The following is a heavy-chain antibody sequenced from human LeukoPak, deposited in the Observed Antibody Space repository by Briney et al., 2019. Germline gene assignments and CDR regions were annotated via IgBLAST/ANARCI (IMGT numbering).Heavy chain of an antibody. CDR1: GFTFSSYS. V-gene: IGHV3-48*02. Sequence: GGSLRLSCAASGFTFSSYSMNWVRQAPGKGLEWVSYITSSSITIYYADSVKGRFTISRDNAKNSLYLQMNSLRDEDTAVYYCARDSPYGDYPFDYWGQGTLVTVSS. CDR2: ITSSSITI. CDR3: ARDSPYGDYPFDY. J-gene: IGHJ4*02. D-gene: IGHD4-17*01.